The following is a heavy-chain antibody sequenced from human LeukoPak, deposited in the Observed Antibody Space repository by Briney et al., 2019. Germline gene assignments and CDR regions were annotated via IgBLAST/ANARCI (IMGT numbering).Heavy chain of an antibody. CDR2: MNPKSGDT. V-gene: IGHV1-8*03. J-gene: IGHJ6*03. D-gene: IGHD6-13*01. Sequence: ASVKVSCKASGYSFTNYDINWVRQAPGQGLEWMGWMNPKSGDTVYSQKFQGRVFITRDTSINTAYMELRSLGSDDTAVYYCARDAIAAAGTQLPYYYYYMDVWGKGTTVTISS. CDR1: GYSFTNYD. CDR3: ARDAIAAAGTQLPYYYYYMDV.